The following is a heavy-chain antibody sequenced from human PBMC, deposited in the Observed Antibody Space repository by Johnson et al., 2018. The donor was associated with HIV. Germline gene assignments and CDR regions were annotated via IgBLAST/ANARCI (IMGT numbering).Heavy chain of an antibody. D-gene: IGHD3/OR15-3a*01. V-gene: IGHV3-13*01. CDR1: GFTFSNYD. CDR2: IGTAGDT. CDR3: ARGTEFWGWINAFDS. Sequence: VQLVESGGGLVQPGGSLRLSCAASGFTFSNYDMHWVRQATGKGLDWVSAIGTAGDTYYPGSVKGRFTISRENAKNSLYLQMNSLRAGDTAVYYCARGTEFWGWINAFDSWGQGTMVTVSS. J-gene: IGHJ3*02.